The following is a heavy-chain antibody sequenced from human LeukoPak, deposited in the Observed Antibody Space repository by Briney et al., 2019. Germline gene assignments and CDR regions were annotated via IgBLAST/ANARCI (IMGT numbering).Heavy chain of an antibody. CDR2: ISSSSSCI. CDR3: AKDHSNGWYPPRYFQH. J-gene: IGHJ1*01. CDR1: GFTFSSYS. D-gene: IGHD6-19*01. V-gene: IGHV3-21*04. Sequence: GGSLRLSCAASGFTFSSYSMNWVRQAPEKGLEWVSSISSSSSCIYYADSVKGRFTISRDNSKNTLYLQTNSLRAEDTAIYYCAKDHSNGWYPPRYFQHWGQGTLVTVSS.